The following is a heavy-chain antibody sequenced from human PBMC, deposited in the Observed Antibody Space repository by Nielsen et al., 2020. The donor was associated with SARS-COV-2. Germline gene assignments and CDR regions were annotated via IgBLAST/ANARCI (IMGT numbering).Heavy chain of an antibody. Sequence: GESLKISCAASGFTFSDHYMCGVRQAPGKGLEWVSYISSSGRTIFYADSVKGRFSISWDNAKNSLHLQMNSLRAEDTAVYYCARKPRIYYDTSAGGVDVWGQGTTVTVSS. CDR1: GFTFSDHY. CDR2: ISSSGRTI. V-gene: IGHV3-11*01. D-gene: IGHD3-22*01. J-gene: IGHJ6*02. CDR3: ARKPRIYYDTSAGGVDV.